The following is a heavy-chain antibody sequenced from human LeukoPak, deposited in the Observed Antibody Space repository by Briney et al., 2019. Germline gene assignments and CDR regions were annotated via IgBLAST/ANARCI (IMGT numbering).Heavy chain of an antibody. CDR1: GYTFTRYY. CDR3: ARGGTTVTNYYFDY. D-gene: IGHD4-17*01. J-gene: IGHJ4*02. CDR2: IIPIFGTA. Sequence: GASVKVSCKASGYTFTRYYMHWVRQGPGQGLEWMGGIIPIFGTANYAQKFQGRVTITADESTSTAYMELSSLRSEDTAVYYCARGGTTVTNYYFDYRGQGTLVTVSS. V-gene: IGHV1-69*13.